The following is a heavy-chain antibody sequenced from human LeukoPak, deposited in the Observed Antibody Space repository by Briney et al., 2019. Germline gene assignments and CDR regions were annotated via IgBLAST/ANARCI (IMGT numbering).Heavy chain of an antibody. CDR3: ARDILHCSSTSCHLNYYYYMDV. V-gene: IGHV3-7*01. J-gene: IGHJ6*03. CDR2: IKQDGSEK. CDR1: GFTFSSYW. Sequence: GGSLRLSCAASGFTFSSYWMSWVRQAPGKGLEWVANIKQDGSEKYYVDSVKGRFTISRDNAKNSLYLQMNSLRAEDTAVYYCARDILHCSSTSCHLNYYYYMDVWGKGTTVTVSS. D-gene: IGHD2-2*01.